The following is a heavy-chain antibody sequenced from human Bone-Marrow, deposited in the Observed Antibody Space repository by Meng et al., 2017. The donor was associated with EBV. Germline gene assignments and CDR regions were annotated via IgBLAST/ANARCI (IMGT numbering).Heavy chain of an antibody. CDR1: GGSISSSSYY. V-gene: IGHV4-61*05. CDR3: AREDPTSVAFDY. D-gene: IGHD3-3*01. J-gene: IGHJ4*02. CDR2: IYYSGST. Sequence: QLQLQESGPGLVKPSETLSLTCTVSGGSISSSSYYWGWIRQPPGKGLEWIGYIYYSGSTNYNPSLKSRVTISVDTSKNQFSLKLSSVTAADTAVYYCAREDPTSVAFDYWGQGTLVTVSS.